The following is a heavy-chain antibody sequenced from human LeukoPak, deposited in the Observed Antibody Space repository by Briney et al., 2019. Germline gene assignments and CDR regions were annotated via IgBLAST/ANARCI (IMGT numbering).Heavy chain of an antibody. CDR2: IYTSGST. CDR3: AREGGSYFWNSFVP. J-gene: IGHJ5*02. CDR1: GGSISSGSYY. V-gene: IGHV4-61*02. D-gene: IGHD1-26*01. Sequence: PSQTLSLTATVSGGSISSGSYYWSWTRQPAGKGLEWIGRIYTSGSTNYNPSLKSRVTISVDTSKNQSSLKLSSVTAADTAVYDWAREGGSYFWNSFVPWGEGTLVTVSS.